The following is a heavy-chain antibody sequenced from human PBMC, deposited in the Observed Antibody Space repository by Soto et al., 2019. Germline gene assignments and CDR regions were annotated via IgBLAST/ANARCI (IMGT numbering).Heavy chain of an antibody. CDR1: GGSMSTYY. CDR2: IYYTGTT. V-gene: IGHV4-59*01. Sequence: PSETLSLTCNVSGGSMSTYYWSWIRQSPGRGPEWVGYIYYTGTTNYNPSLKGRVTISVDTSKNQFSLKLTSVTAADTAVYYCARGPSGDNYWGQGTLVTVSS. CDR3: ARGPSGDNY. D-gene: IGHD2-15*01. J-gene: IGHJ4*02.